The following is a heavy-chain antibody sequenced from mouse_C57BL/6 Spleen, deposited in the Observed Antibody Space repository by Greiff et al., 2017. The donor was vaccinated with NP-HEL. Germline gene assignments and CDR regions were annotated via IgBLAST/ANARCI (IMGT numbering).Heavy chain of an antibody. J-gene: IGHJ4*01. V-gene: IGHV7-3*01. D-gene: IGHD6-1*01. Sequence: EVKLMESGGGLVQPGGSLSLSCAASGFTFTDYYMSWVRQPPGKALEWLGFIRNKANGYTTEYSASVKGRFTISRDNSQSILYLQRNALRAEDSATYYCARSLSPRSYAMDYWGQGTSVTVSS. CDR1: GFTFTDYY. CDR3: ARSLSPRSYAMDY. CDR2: IRNKANGYTT.